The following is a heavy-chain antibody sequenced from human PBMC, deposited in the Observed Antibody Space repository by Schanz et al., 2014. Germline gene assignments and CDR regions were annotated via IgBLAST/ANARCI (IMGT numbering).Heavy chain of an antibody. J-gene: IGHJ4*02. CDR1: GYTFTTYY. Sequence: QVQLVQSGGEMKKPGASVKVSCKASGYTFTTYYLHWVRQAPGQGLEWMGWINPNSGTTNYAQKFQGWVTMTRDTSITTAYMELSRLRSDDTAVYYCASLGTVYSSSNFDYWGQGTLITVSS. D-gene: IGHD6-13*01. V-gene: IGHV1-2*04. CDR3: ASLGTVYSSSNFDY. CDR2: INPNSGTT.